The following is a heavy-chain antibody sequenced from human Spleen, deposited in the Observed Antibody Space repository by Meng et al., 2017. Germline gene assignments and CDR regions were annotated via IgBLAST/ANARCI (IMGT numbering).Heavy chain of an antibody. Sequence: SQTRSLTGAISGDSVSSNSAAWNWIRQSPSRGLEWLGRTYYRSKWYNDYAVSVKSRITINPDTSKNQFSLQPNSVTPEDTAVYYCARGYCSGGSCYRNWFDPWGQGTLVTVSS. J-gene: IGHJ5*02. V-gene: IGHV6-1*01. CDR2: TYYRSKWYN. CDR3: ARGYCSGGSCYRNWFDP. D-gene: IGHD2-15*01. CDR1: GDSVSSNSAA.